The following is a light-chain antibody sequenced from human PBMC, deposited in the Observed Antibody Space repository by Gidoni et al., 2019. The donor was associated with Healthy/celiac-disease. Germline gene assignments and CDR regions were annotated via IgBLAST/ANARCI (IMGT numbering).Light chain of an antibody. CDR2: GAS. J-gene: IGKJ4*01. Sequence: EIVLTQSPGTLSLSPGGRATLSCRASQSVSSSYLAWYQQKPGQAPRRLIYGASSRATGIPDRFSASGSGTDFTLTISRLEPEDFAVYYCQQYGSSPSFGGGTKVEIK. CDR3: QQYGSSPS. V-gene: IGKV3-20*01. CDR1: QSVSSSY.